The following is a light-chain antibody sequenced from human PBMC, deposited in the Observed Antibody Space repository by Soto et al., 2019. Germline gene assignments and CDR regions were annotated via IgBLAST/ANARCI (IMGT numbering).Light chain of an antibody. J-gene: IGLJ2*01. CDR1: SSNIGANP. CDR3: EAWDDSLYGAV. Sequence: QSVLTQPPSASGTPGQRVTISCSGSSSNIGANPINWYQQLPATAPKLLIYNNDQRPSGVPDRFSASKSGTSASLAISGLQSEDEADYYCEAWDDSLYGAVLGGGTKLTVL. CDR2: NND. V-gene: IGLV1-44*01.